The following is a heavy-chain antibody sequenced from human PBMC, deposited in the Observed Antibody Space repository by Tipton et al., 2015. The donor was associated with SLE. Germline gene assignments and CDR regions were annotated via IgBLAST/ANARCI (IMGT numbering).Heavy chain of an antibody. D-gene: IGHD3-10*01. V-gene: IGHV1-2*06. CDR3: AFSTSGGTAGGFDY. Sequence: QLVQSGPEVKKSGASVTVSCKASGYIFIDYFIHWVRQAPGQGLEWMGRINPKTGGTDIAQKFQGRVTMTRDTSISTAYMELSRLRSDDTAVYYCAFSTSGGTAGGFDYWGQGTLVTVSS. CDR1: GYIFIDYF. CDR2: INPKTGGT. J-gene: IGHJ4*02.